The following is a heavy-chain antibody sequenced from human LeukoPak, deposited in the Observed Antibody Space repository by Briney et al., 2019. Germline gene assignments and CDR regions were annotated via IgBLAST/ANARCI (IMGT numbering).Heavy chain of an antibody. CDR1: GFTFSSYG. Sequence: PGGSLRLSCAASGFTFSSYGLHWVRQAPDKGLEWVAFISYDGSNKFYGDSVKGRFNISRDNSKNTLYLQMNSLRTEDTAVYYCAKDLFYYDKGGFDYWGQGTLATVSS. D-gene: IGHD3-22*01. CDR2: ISYDGSNK. CDR3: AKDLFYYDKGGFDY. V-gene: IGHV3-30*18. J-gene: IGHJ4*02.